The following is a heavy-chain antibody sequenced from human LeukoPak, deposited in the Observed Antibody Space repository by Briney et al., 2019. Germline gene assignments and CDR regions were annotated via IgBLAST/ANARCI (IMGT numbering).Heavy chain of an antibody. CDR1: GGSISSSSYY. CDR3: ARGEVAEDAFDI. CDR2: IYYSGST. V-gene: IGHV4-39*07. Sequence: PSETLSLTCTVSGGSISSSSYYWGWIRQPPGKGLEWIGSIYYSGSTYYNPSLKSRVTISVDTSKNQFSLKLSSVTAADTAVYYCARGEVAEDAFDIWGQGTMVTVSS. J-gene: IGHJ3*02. D-gene: IGHD6-19*01.